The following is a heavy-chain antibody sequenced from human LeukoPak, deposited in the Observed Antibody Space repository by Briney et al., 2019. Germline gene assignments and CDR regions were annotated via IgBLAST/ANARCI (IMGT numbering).Heavy chain of an antibody. D-gene: IGHD5-18*01. Sequence: SETLSLTCTVSGGSITSNSYSWGWIRQPPGKGLQWIVTLSHAGTNYYNPSLKSRVTMPVDRSKNQFSLELTSVTATDTAVYYCARLRGGVQLWGDWGQGTLVTVSS. J-gene: IGHJ4*02. CDR2: LSHAGTN. V-gene: IGHV4-39*01. CDR1: GGSITSNSYS. CDR3: ARLRGGVQLWGD.